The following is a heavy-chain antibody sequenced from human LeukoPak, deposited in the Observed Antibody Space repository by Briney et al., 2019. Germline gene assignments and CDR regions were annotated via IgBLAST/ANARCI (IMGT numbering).Heavy chain of an antibody. CDR3: ARYFCTSGTCYHFDY. CDR2: INYSGST. V-gene: IGHV4-59*01. Sequence: SETLSLTCTVSGGSISSYYWSWIRQPPGKGLEWIGHINYSGSTKYSPSLRSRVTLSVDTSKNQLSLKVSSVTAADTAVYYCARYFCTSGTCYHFDYWGQGTLVTVSS. D-gene: IGHD2-2*01. J-gene: IGHJ4*02. CDR1: GGSISSYY.